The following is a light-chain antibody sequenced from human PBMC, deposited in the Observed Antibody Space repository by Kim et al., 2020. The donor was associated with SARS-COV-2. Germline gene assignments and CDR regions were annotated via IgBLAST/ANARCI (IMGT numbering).Light chain of an antibody. CDR1: QSVSSK. V-gene: IGKV3-15*01. J-gene: IGKJ2*01. CDR2: GAS. CDR3: QEHNNWPYT. Sequence: EIVLTQSPATLSVSPGERVTLSCRASQSVSSKLSWYQQKRGQAPRLLIFGASTRATGNPARFSGSGYGTEFTLTISSLQSEDFVVYYCQEHNNWPYTFGQGTKLEI.